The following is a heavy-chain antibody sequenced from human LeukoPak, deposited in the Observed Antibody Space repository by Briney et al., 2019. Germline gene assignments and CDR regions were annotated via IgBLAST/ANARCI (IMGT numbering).Heavy chain of an antibody. CDR2: IYYSGST. J-gene: IGHJ2*01. V-gene: IGHV4-59*01. CDR1: GGSISSYY. CDR3: AKLDYGDCFWYFDL. Sequence: KPSETLSLTCTVSGGSISSYYWSWIRQPPGKGLEWIGYIYYSGSTNYNPSLKSRVTISVDTSKNQFSLKLSSVTAADTAVYYCAKLDYGDCFWYFDLWGRGTLVTVSS. D-gene: IGHD4-17*01.